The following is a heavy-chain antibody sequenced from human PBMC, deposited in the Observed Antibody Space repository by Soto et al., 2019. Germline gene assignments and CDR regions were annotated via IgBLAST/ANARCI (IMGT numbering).Heavy chain of an antibody. Sequence: SETLSLTCIVSGGSISSHYWNWIRQPPGKGLEWIGYIHYSGSTNYNPSLKSRVTISVDTSKTQFSLNLSSVTAADTAVYYCARDASYDSRVFDLWGQETLVTVSS. CDR2: IHYSGST. V-gene: IGHV4-59*11. D-gene: IGHD3-22*01. J-gene: IGHJ4*02. CDR1: GGSISSHY. CDR3: ARDASYDSRVFDL.